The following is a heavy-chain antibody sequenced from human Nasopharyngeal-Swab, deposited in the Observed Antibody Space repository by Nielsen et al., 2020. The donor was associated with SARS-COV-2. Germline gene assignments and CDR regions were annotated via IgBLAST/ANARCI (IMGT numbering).Heavy chain of an antibody. V-gene: IGHV3-21*01. CDR1: GFTFSSYS. CDR2: ISSSSSYI. CDR3: ARDRIPGVY. J-gene: IGHJ4*02. Sequence: GESLKISCAASGFTFSSYSMNWVRQAPGKGLEWVSSISSSSSYIYYADSVKGRFTISRDNAKNSLYLQMNSLRAEDTAVYYCARDRIPGVYWGQGTLVTVSS. D-gene: IGHD2-15*01.